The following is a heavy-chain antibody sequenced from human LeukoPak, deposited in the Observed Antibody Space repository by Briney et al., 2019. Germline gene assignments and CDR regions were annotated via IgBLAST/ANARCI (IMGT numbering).Heavy chain of an antibody. Sequence: ASVKVSCKASGYTFTSYGISWVRQAPGQGLEWMGWISAYNGNTNYAQKLQGRVTMTTDTSTSTAYMELRSLRSDDTAVYYCARAKDGYNWGGYYFDYWGQGTLVTVSS. CDR2: ISAYNGNT. V-gene: IGHV1-18*01. D-gene: IGHD5-24*01. CDR1: GYTFTSYG. CDR3: ARAKDGYNWGGYYFDY. J-gene: IGHJ4*02.